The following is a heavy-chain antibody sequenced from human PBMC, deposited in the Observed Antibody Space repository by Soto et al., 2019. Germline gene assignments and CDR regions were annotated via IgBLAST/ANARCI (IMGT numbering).Heavy chain of an antibody. CDR2: ISGSGGST. V-gene: IGHV3-23*01. J-gene: IGHJ4*02. Sequence: GGSLRLSCAASGFTFSSYAMSWVRQAPGKGLEWVSAISGSGGSTYYADSVKGRFTISRDNSKNTLYLQMNSLRAEDTAVYYCAKDRAEVPAVHEGVFDYWGQGTLVTVSS. CDR1: GFTFSSYA. D-gene: IGHD2-2*01. CDR3: AKDRAEVPAVHEGVFDY.